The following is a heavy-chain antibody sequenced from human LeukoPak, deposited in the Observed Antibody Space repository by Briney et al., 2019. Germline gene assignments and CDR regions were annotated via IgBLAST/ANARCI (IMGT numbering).Heavy chain of an antibody. D-gene: IGHD5-12*01. V-gene: IGHV4-34*01. CDR3: ARDLHVDIVATAFDY. CDR2: INHSGST. CDR1: GGPFSGYY. Sequence: PSETLSLTCAVYGGPFSGYYWSWIRQPPGKGLEWIGEINHSGSTNYNPSLKSRVTISVDTSKNQFSLKLSSVTAADTAVYYCARDLHVDIVATAFDYWGQGTLVTVSS. J-gene: IGHJ4*02.